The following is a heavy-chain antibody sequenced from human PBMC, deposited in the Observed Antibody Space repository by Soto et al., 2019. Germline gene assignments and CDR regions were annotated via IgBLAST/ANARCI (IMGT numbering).Heavy chain of an antibody. CDR1: GGSISSGDYY. V-gene: IGHV4-30-4*01. J-gene: IGHJ4*02. CDR2: IYYSGST. D-gene: IGHD6-13*01. Sequence: QVQLQESGPGLVKPAQTLSLTCTVSGGSISSGDYYWSWIRQPPGKGLEWIGYIYYSGSTYYNPSLKCRVTISVDTSKNQFSLKLSSVTAADTAVYYCARGTEKKLQLVPYFDYWGQGTLVTVSS. CDR3: ARGTEKKLQLVPYFDY.